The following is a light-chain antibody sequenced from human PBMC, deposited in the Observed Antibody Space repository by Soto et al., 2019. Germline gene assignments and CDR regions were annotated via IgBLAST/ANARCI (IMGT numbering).Light chain of an antibody. CDR2: REY. J-gene: IGKJ4*01. CDR3: QQYGSSPT. V-gene: IGKV3-20*01. Sequence: EIVMTQSPATLSVSPGERVTLSCRASQSVSSSFFAWYQQKPGQGHRLIIYREYRTATGTPDRFSGSGSGTDFTLRISRLEPEDSAVYYCQQYGSSPTFGGGTKVDSK. CDR1: QSVSSSF.